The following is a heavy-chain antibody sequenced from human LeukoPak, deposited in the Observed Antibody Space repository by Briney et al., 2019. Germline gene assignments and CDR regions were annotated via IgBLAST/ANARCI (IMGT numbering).Heavy chain of an antibody. CDR1: GRSINGYY. Sequence: PSETLSLTCTVSGRSINGYYWSWIRQPPGMGPEWLGYIYFSGSTNYNPSLKSRVTISLDTSKNQLSLRLSSVTAADSAVYYCASSKAVAGTPFDSWGQGTLVTVSS. V-gene: IGHV4-59*01. J-gene: IGHJ4*02. D-gene: IGHD6-19*01. CDR3: ASSKAVAGTPFDS. CDR2: IYFSGST.